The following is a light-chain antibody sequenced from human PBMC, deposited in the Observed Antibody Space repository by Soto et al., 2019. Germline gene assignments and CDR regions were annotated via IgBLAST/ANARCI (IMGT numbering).Light chain of an antibody. V-gene: IGKV1-13*02. CDR2: DAS. J-gene: IGKJ4*01. CDR3: QQFNSYLLLT. Sequence: AIQLTQSPSSLSASVGDRVTITCRASQGISSALAWYQQKPGKAPKLLIYDASSLESGVPSRFSGSGSGTDFTLTISSLQPEDFATYYCQQFNSYLLLTFGGGTKVEIK. CDR1: QGISSA.